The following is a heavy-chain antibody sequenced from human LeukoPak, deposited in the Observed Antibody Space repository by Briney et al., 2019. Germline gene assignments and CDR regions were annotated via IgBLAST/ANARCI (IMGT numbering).Heavy chain of an antibody. CDR2: IYHSGIT. CDR1: GYTVSSGYY. V-gene: IGHV4-38-2*02. D-gene: IGHD3-9*01. Sequence: ASETLTLTCTASGYTVSSGYYWGWLQPPPGKRLEWTGSIYHSGITYYTPSLTSRVTISVDMSRNKFSLRLNAVIAADTTIFYCARQFKEYCDWLPRGHFDYWGQGSLVTVSS. CDR3: ARQFKEYCDWLPRGHFDY. J-gene: IGHJ4*02.